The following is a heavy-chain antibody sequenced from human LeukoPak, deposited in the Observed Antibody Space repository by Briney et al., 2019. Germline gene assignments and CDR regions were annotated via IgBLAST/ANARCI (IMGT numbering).Heavy chain of an antibody. J-gene: IGHJ4*02. CDR3: ASGSYYFDY. CDR1: GGSIRSYY. D-gene: IGHD1-26*01. Sequence: SETLSLTCTVSGGSIRSYYWSWIRQPPGKGLEWIGYIYYSGSTKYNTSLKSRATISVDTSKNLFSLKLNSVTAADTAVYYCASGSYYFDYWGQGTLVTVSS. CDR2: IYYSGST. V-gene: IGHV4-59*08.